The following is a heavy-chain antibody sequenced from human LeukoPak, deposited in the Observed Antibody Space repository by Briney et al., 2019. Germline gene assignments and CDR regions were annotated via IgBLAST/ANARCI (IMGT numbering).Heavy chain of an antibody. CDR3: ARDWAPLTGYYSAEHFQH. V-gene: IGHV1-18*01. D-gene: IGHD3-9*01. J-gene: IGHJ1*01. CDR1: GYTFTSYG. Sequence: ASVKVSCKASGYTFTSYGISWVRQAPGQGLEWMGRISAYNGNTNYAQKLQGRVTMTTDTSTSTAYMELRSLRSDDTAVYYCARDWAPLTGYYSAEHFQHWGQGTLVTVSS. CDR2: ISAYNGNT.